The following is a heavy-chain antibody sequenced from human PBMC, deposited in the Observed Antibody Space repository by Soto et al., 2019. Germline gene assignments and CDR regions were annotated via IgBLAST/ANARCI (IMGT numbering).Heavy chain of an antibody. CDR3: AREGVQHGSGPYYYYGLAV. Sequence: PGGSLRLSCSASGFMFSNYWMHWVRQGPGKGLVWVARLNIDGSTRNYADSVKGRFTISRDNAQNTLFLQMNSLSAEDTAVYYCAREGVQHGSGPYYYYGLAVWGQGSTVTVSS. V-gene: IGHV3-74*01. CDR2: LNIDGSTR. CDR1: GFMFSNYW. D-gene: IGHD3-10*01. J-gene: IGHJ6*02.